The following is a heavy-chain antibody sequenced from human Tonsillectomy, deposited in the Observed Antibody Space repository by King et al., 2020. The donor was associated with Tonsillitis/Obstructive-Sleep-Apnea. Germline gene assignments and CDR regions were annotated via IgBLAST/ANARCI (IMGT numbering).Heavy chain of an antibody. CDR2: INHSGST. V-gene: IGHV4-34*01. CDR3: ARTFYGDYPYYYYYMDV. Sequence: VQLQQWGAGLLKPSETLSLTCAVYGGSFSGYYWSWIRQPPGKGLDWIGEINHSGSTNYNPSIKSRVTISVDTSKNQFSLKLSSVTAADTAVYYCARTFYGDYPYYYYYMDVWGKGTTVTVSS. D-gene: IGHD4-17*01. J-gene: IGHJ6*03. CDR1: GGSFSGYY.